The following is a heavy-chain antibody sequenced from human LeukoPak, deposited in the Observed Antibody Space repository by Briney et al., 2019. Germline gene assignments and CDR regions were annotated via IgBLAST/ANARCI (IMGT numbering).Heavy chain of an antibody. J-gene: IGHJ5*02. CDR2: INTDSGGT. V-gene: IGHV1-2*02. Sequence: GASVKVSCKASGYTFTGYYMHWVRQAPGQGLEWLGWINTDSGGTNYAQKFLGRVTMTRDKANSTAYLELSGLRSDDTAVYYCSRHVVTLVRGVNNRKEDWFDPWGQGTLVSVSS. D-gene: IGHD3-10*01. CDR1: GYTFTGYY. CDR3: SRHVVTLVRGVNNRKEDWFDP.